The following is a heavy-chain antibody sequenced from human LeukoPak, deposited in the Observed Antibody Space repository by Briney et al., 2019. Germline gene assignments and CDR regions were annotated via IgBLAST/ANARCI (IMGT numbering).Heavy chain of an antibody. J-gene: IGHJ3*02. Sequence: GGSLRLSCAASGFTFSDYYMSWIRQAPGKGLEWVSYISSSGSTIYYADSVKGRFTISRDNSKNTLYLQMNSLRAEDTAVYYCAKDYDILTGYYNSAFDIWGQGTMATVSS. CDR3: AKDYDILTGYYNSAFDI. CDR1: GFTFSDYY. V-gene: IGHV3-11*04. D-gene: IGHD3-9*01. CDR2: ISSSGSTI.